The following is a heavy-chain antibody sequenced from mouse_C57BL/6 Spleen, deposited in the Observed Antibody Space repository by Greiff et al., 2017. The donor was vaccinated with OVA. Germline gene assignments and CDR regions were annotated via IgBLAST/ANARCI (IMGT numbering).Heavy chain of an antibody. D-gene: IGHD4-1*01. V-gene: IGHV1-19*01. CDR2: INPYNGGT. J-gene: IGHJ2*01. CDR1: GYTFTDYY. CDR3: ARLGAYFDY. Sequence: VQLKQSGPVLVKPGASVKMSCKASGYTFTDYYMNWVKQSHGKSLEWIGVINPYNGGTSYNQKFKGKATLTVDKSSSTAYMELNSLTSEDSAVYYCARLGAYFDYWGQGTTLTVSS.